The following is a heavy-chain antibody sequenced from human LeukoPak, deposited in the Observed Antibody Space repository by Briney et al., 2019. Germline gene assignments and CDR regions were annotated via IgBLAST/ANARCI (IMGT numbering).Heavy chain of an antibody. J-gene: IGHJ4*02. CDR2: ISAYNGNT. CDR1: GYTFSSYA. Sequence: ASVKVSCKASGYTFSSYAISWVRQAPGQGLEWMGWISAYNGNTNYAQKLQGRVTMTTDTSTSTAYMELRSLRSDDTAVYYCARVDAVTSFGCFWGQGTLVTVSS. V-gene: IGHV1-18*01. D-gene: IGHD4-17*01. CDR3: ARVDAVTSFGCF.